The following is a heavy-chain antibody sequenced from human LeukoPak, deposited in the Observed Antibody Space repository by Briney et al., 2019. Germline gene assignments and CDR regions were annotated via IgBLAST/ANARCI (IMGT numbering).Heavy chain of an antibody. Sequence: GGSLRLSCAASGFSFSNYWMHWVRQPPGKGLEWVANIKQDGSEKYYVDSEKGRFTISRDNAKNSLYLQMNSLRAEDTGVYYCDGGTGWVSNLGGGQGTLVTVSS. J-gene: IGHJ4*02. CDR1: GFSFSNYW. CDR2: IKQDGSEK. CDR3: DGGTGWVSNLG. V-gene: IGHV3-7*03. D-gene: IGHD6-19*01.